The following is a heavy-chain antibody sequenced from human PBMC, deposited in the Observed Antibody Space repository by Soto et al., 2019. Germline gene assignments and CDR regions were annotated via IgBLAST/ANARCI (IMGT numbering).Heavy chain of an antibody. Sequence: QVQLVQSGAEVKKPGSSVKVSCKASGGTFSSYAISWVRQAPGQGLEWMGGIIPIFGTANYAQKFQGRVTITADESTSTAYMELSSLRSEDTAVYYCARAPPYYYDRSGYVGPGAFDIWGQGTMVTVSS. D-gene: IGHD3-22*01. CDR3: ARAPPYYYDRSGYVGPGAFDI. CDR1: GGTFSSYA. V-gene: IGHV1-69*12. CDR2: IIPIFGTA. J-gene: IGHJ3*02.